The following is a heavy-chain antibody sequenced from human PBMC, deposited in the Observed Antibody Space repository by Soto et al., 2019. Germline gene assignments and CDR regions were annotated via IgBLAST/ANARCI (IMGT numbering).Heavy chain of an antibody. D-gene: IGHD6-6*01. J-gene: IGHJ5*02. Sequence: QVQLVQSGAEVKKPGASGKVSCKESGSSFPSSYMHWVRQAPGQGLEWMGRFNPSDGSTTYAQKFQGRVTMTRDTSTTTVYMELSSLRSEDTAVYYCARDLSSSSTYNWFDPWGQGTLVTVSS. CDR1: GSSFPSSY. CDR3: ARDLSSSSTYNWFDP. V-gene: IGHV1-46*01. CDR2: FNPSDGST.